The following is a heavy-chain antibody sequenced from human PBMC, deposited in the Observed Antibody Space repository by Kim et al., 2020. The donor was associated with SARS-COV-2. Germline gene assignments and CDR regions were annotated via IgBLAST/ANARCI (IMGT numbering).Heavy chain of an antibody. CDR1: GGSISSYF. V-gene: IGHV4-59*13. CDR2: IYSSGST. J-gene: IGHJ3*02. Sequence: SETLSLTCNVSGGSISSYFWTWIRQPPGKGLEWIGYIYSSGSTKYSPSLKSRVTISLDTSKNQFSLKLTSVTAADTALYYCARDSEDYGSGTYYRAFDMWGQGTMVTV. CDR3: ARDSEDYGSGTYYRAFDM. D-gene: IGHD3-10*01.